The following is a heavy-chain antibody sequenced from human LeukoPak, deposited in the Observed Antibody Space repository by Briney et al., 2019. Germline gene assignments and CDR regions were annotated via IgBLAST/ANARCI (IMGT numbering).Heavy chain of an antibody. CDR1: GGSLVSYY. CDR2: IYYSRST. J-gene: IGHJ4*02. V-gene: IGHV4-59*01. D-gene: IGHD6-19*01. Sequence: PSETLSLTCAVSGGSLVSYYWSWIRQPPGKGLEWIGYIYYSRSTNYNPSLKSRVSMSVDTSKNQFSLKLSSVTAADTAVYYCARIAVSSGWGYFDYWGQGTLVTASS. CDR3: ARIAVSSGWGYFDY.